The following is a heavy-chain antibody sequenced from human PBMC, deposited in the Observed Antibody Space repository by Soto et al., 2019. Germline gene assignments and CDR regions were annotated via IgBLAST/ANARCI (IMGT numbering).Heavy chain of an antibody. J-gene: IGHJ6*02. Sequence: SETLSLTCTVSGDSVSSGGYYWSWIRQHPGKGLEWIGYIYYSGSTYYNPSLKSRVTIALDTSENQFSLNLNSLTAADTAVYYCARARTDLGDYYYGMDVWGQGTTVTVSS. V-gene: IGHV4-31*03. CDR3: ARARTDLGDYYYGMDV. D-gene: IGHD3-16*01. CDR1: GDSVSSGGYY. CDR2: IYYSGST.